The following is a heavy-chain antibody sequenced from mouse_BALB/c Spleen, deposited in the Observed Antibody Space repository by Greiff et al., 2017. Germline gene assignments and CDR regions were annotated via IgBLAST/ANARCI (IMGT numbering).Heavy chain of an antibody. V-gene: IGHV14-3*02. CDR2: IDPANGNT. Sequence: EVQLKQSGAELVKPGASVKLSCTASGFNIKDTYMHWVKQRPEQGLEWIGRIDPANGNTKYDPKFQGKATITADTSSNTAYLQLSSLTSEDTAVYYCARDGNYPYYFDYWGQGTTLTVSS. D-gene: IGHD2-1*01. CDR3: ARDGNYPYYFDY. CDR1: GFNIKDTY. J-gene: IGHJ2*01.